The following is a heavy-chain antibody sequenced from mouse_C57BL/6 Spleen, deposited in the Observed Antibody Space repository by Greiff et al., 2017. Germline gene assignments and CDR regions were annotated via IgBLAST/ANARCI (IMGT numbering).Heavy chain of an antibody. CDR3: ARGDGSSQAWFAY. CDR1: GYAFSSSW. V-gene: IGHV1-82*01. CDR2: IYPGDGDT. D-gene: IGHD1-1*01. J-gene: IGHJ3*01. Sequence: QVQLQQSGPELVKPGASVKISCKASGYAFSSSWMNWVKQGPGKGLEWIGRIYPGDGDTNYNGKFKGKATLTADTSSSTAYLHLSSLTSEDSAVYFCARGDGSSQAWFAYWGQGTLVTVSA.